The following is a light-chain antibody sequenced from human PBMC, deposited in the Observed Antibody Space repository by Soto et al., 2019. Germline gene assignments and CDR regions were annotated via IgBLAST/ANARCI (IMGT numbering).Light chain of an antibody. CDR1: QNINNY. V-gene: IGKV1-33*01. Sequence: DIQMTQSPSSLSASVGDRVTITCQASQNINNYLNWYQQKPGRAPKLLIYDASNLVAGVPSRFRGSGSGTDFTFTISRLQPEDIATYYCQQYENLTTFGQGTRLEIK. J-gene: IGKJ5*01. CDR3: QQYENLTT. CDR2: DAS.